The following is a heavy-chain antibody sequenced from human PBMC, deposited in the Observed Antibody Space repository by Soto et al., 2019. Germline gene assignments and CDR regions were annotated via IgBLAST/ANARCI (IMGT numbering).Heavy chain of an antibody. D-gene: IGHD2-15*01. J-gene: IGHJ5*02. CDR2: ISGRGGGI. CDR3: AKNPSLIVVEWFDP. CDR1: GFTFSNYG. V-gene: IGHV3-23*01. Sequence: EVQLLESGGGLVQPGGSLRVSCTASGFTFSNYGMSWVRQAPGKGLERVSSISGRGGGIYYADSVRGRFTISRDNSKNTLYLQMNDLRVEDTAVYYCAKNPSLIVVEWFDPWGQGTLVTVSS.